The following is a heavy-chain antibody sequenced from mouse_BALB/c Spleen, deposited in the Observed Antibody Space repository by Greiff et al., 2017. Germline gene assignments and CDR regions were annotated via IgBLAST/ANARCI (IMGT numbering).Heavy chain of an antibody. CDR2: ISSGGGNT. CDR1: GFTFSSYT. V-gene: IGHV5-9*03. J-gene: IGHJ2*01. CDR3: ARIYGSGFDY. D-gene: IGHD1-1*01. Sequence: LQQSGGGLVKPGGSLKLSCAASGFTFSSYTMSWVRQTPEKRLEWVATISSGGGNTYYPDSVKGRFTISRDNAKNNLYLQMSSLRSEDTALYYCARIYGSGFDYWGQGTTLTVSS.